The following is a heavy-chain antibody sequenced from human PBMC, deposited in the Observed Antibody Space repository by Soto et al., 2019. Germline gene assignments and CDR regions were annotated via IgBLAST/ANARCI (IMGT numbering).Heavy chain of an antibody. V-gene: IGHV3-48*02. Sequence: EVQLVESGGGLVQPGGSLRLSCAASGFTFSSYSMTWVRQAPGKGLEWVSYISSSSSTIYYADSVKGRFTITSDNAKNSRYLQMNSRREEAAAAYYCSSLQVGDGESRCYFDYWGQGTLVTVSS. CDR1: GFTFSSYS. CDR3: SSLQVGDGESRCYFDY. D-gene: IGHD4-17*01. CDR2: ISSSSSTI. J-gene: IGHJ4*02.